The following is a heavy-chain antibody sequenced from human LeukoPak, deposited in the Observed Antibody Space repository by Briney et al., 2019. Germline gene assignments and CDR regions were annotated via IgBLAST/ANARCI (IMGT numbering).Heavy chain of an antibody. D-gene: IGHD3-10*01. V-gene: IGHV3-33*06. Sequence: HPGGSLRLSCAASGFTFSSYGMHWVRQAPGKGLEWVAVIWYDGSNKYYADSVKGRFTISRDNSKNTLYLQMDSLRAEDTAVYYCVKGHGSGSYYFPGEYWGQGTLVTVSS. CDR3: VKGHGSGSYYFPGEY. J-gene: IGHJ4*02. CDR2: IWYDGSNK. CDR1: GFTFSSYG.